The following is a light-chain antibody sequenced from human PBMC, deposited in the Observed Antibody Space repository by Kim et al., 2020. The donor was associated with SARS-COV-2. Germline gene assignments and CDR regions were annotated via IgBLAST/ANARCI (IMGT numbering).Light chain of an antibody. CDR1: SGHSSYA. V-gene: IGLV4-69*01. CDR2: LNSDGSH. Sequence: ASVKLTCTLSSGHSSYAIAWHQQQPEQGPRYLMKLNSDGSHSKGDGIPDRFSGSSSGAERYLTISSLQSEDEADYYCQTWGTGIRVFGGGTQLTVL. CDR3: QTWGTGIRV. J-gene: IGLJ3*02.